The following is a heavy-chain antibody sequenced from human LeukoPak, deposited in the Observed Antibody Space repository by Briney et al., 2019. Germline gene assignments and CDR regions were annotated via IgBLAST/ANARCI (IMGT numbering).Heavy chain of an antibody. Sequence: GGSLRLSCAASGFTFSSYWMSWVRQAPGKGLEWVANIKQDGSEKYYVDSVKGRFTISRDNAKNSLYLQMNSLRAEDTAVYYCARDRGYSSSWSHTNYFDYWGQGTLVTVSS. CDR3: ARDRGYSSSWSHTNYFDY. J-gene: IGHJ4*02. CDR2: IKQDGSEK. CDR1: GFTFSSYW. D-gene: IGHD6-13*01. V-gene: IGHV3-7*03.